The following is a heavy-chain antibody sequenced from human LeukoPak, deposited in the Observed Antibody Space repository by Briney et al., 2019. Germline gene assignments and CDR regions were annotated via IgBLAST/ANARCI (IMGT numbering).Heavy chain of an antibody. V-gene: IGHV4-61*02. CDR2: IYTSGST. CDR3: ARASGSYRGGIGDAFDI. Sequence: SETLSLTCTVSGGSISSGSYYWSWIRQPAGKGLEWIGRIYTSGSTNYNPSLKSRVTMSVDTSKNQFSLKLSSVTAADTAVYYCARASGSYRGGIGDAFDIWGQGTMVTVSS. CDR1: GGSISSGSYY. D-gene: IGHD1-26*01. J-gene: IGHJ3*02.